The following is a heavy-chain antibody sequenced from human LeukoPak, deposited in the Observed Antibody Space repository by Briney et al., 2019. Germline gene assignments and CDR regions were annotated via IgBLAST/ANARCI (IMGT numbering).Heavy chain of an antibody. V-gene: IGHV3-30*02. J-gene: IGHJ4*02. Sequence: GGSLRLSCAASGFTFSSYGMHWIRQAPGKGLEWVAFIRNDGSIIYNADSVKGRFTISRGNSKNTLYLQMNSLRAEDTAVYYCAKDTPLCYFDYWGQGTLATVSS. CDR1: GFTFSSYG. CDR3: AKDTPLCYFDY. CDR2: IRNDGSII. D-gene: IGHD3-16*01.